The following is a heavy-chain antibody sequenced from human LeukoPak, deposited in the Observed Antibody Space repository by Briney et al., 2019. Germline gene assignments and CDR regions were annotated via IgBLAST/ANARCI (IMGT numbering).Heavy chain of an antibody. J-gene: IGHJ6*03. V-gene: IGHV4-59*01. Sequence: SETLSLTCTVSGGSISSYYWSWIRQPPGKGLEWIGYIYYSGSTNYNPSLKSRVTISVDTSKNQFSLKLSSVTAADTAVYYCARVGDYYDSSGYWRYYYYYMDVWGKGTTVAISS. CDR1: GGSISSYY. D-gene: IGHD3-22*01. CDR2: IYYSGST. CDR3: ARVGDYYDSSGYWRYYYYYMDV.